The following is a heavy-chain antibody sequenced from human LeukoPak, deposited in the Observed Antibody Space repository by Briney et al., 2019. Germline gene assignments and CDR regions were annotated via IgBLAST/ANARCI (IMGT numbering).Heavy chain of an antibody. J-gene: IGHJ4*02. CDR3: ATPPHNARGQQAMV. CDR2: ISSSGSII. Sequence: GGSLRLSCAASGFTFSSYEMNWVRQAPGKGLEWVSYISSSGSIIYYTDSVKGRFTISRDNAKNSLYLQMDSLRAEDTAVYYCATPPHNARGQQAMVWGQGTLVTVSS. D-gene: IGHD6-13*01. CDR1: GFTFSSYE. V-gene: IGHV3-48*03.